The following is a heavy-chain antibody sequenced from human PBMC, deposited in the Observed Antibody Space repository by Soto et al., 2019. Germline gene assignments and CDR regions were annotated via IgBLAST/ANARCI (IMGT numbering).Heavy chain of an antibody. Sequence: VQLVETGGGLIQPGGSLRLSCAASGFTVSSNYMTWVRQAPGKGLEWVSVIYSGGNTYYADSVKGRFTISRDNSKNTLYLQMNSLRAEDTAVYYCARDLRGGGIDAFDIWGQGTMVTVSS. J-gene: IGHJ3*02. CDR3: ARDLRGGGIDAFDI. V-gene: IGHV3-53*02. CDR1: GFTVSSNY. D-gene: IGHD3-16*01. CDR2: IYSGGNT.